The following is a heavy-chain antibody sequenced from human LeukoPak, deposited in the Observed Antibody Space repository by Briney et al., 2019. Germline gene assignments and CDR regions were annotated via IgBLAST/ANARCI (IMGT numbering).Heavy chain of an antibody. CDR2: IKQDGSEK. Sequence: AGGSLRLSCAASGFTFSSYWMSWVRQAPGKGLEWVANIKQDGSEKYYVDSVKGRFTISRDNAKNSLYLQMNSLRAEDTAVYYGARAEMGTTICGVVIRLDAFDIWGQGTMVTVSS. CDR3: ARAEMGTTICGVVIRLDAFDI. D-gene: IGHD3-3*01. V-gene: IGHV3-7*01. CDR1: GFTFSSYW. J-gene: IGHJ3*02.